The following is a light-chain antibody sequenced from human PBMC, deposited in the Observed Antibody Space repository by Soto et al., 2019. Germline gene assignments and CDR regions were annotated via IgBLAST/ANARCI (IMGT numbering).Light chain of an antibody. CDR2: DSS. V-gene: IGKV1-39*01. CDR3: QQSYSNPTWT. CDR1: QIIGTY. Sequence: DIQMTQSPSSLSASVGDRITITCRAGQIIGTYLNWYRQKPGEAPTLLVYDSSTLQSGVPSRFSGSGFGAEFTLTVSSIQPEDLATYYCQQSYSNPTWTFGQGTKVDIK. J-gene: IGKJ1*01.